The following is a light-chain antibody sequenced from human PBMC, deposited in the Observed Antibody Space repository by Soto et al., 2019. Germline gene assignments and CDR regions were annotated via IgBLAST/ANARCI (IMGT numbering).Light chain of an antibody. V-gene: IGKV3-20*01. J-gene: IGKJ2*02. Sequence: EIVLTQSPGTLSLSPGERATLSCRASQSVSSSYLAWYQQKPGQAPRLLIYGASSRATGIPDRFIGSGSGTDFTLTISRLEPEYFAVYYCQQYGSSPGTFGQGTKLDIK. CDR3: QQYGSSPGT. CDR1: QSVSSSY. CDR2: GAS.